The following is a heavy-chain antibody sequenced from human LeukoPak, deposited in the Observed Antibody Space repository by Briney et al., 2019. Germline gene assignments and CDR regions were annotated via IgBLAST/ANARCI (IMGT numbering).Heavy chain of an antibody. Sequence: AGGALVLSWASSGFILKSKYMRWVRPAPRKGLEGVSIVYTGGSIYYADSVKGRFTISRDNSKTTLYLQMHSLRAEDTAVYYCARAPGGWPSDAFDLWGQWGQGTMVTVSS. D-gene: IGHD7-27*01. CDR3: ARAPGGWPSDAFDLWGQ. CDR2: VYTGGSI. CDR1: GFILKSKY. V-gene: IGHV3-53*01. J-gene: IGHJ3*01.